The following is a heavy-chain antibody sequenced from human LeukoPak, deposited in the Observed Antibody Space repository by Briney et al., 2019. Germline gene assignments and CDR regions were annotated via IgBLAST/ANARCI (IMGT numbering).Heavy chain of an antibody. CDR2: ISSSGSTI. CDR3: AREPDLDC. J-gene: IGHJ4*02. CDR1: GFIFSSYA. Sequence: GGSLRLSCAASGFIFSSYAMTWVRQAPGKGLEWISYISSSGSTIYYADSMKGRFTISRDNAKNSLYLQMISLRDEDTAIYYCAREPDLDCWGQGTLVTVSS. V-gene: IGHV3-48*02.